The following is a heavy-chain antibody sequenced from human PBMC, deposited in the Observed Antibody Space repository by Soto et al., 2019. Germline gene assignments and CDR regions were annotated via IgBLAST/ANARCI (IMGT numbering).Heavy chain of an antibody. J-gene: IGHJ4*02. V-gene: IGHV3-30-3*01. CDR1: GFTFSSYA. CDR3: ARGYDSSGYGRFDY. Sequence: QVQLVESGGGVVQPGRSLRLSCAASGFTFSSYAMHWVRQAPGKGLEWVAVISYDGSNKYYADSVKGRFTISRDNSKNTLYLQMNSLRAEDTAVYYCARGYDSSGYGRFDYWGQGTLVTVSS. CDR2: ISYDGSNK. D-gene: IGHD3-22*01.